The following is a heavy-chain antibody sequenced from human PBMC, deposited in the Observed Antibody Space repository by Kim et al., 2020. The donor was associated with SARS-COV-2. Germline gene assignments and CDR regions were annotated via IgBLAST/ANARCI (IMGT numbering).Heavy chain of an antibody. J-gene: IGHJ4*02. Sequence: ASVKVSCKASGYTFTSYGISWVRQAHGQGLEWMGWISAYNGNTNYAQKLQGRVTMTTDTSTSTAYMELRSLRSDDTAVYYCARGGGLGYGSGWYRGGAGSLPNDFDYWGQGTLVTVSS. CDR1: GYTFTSYG. CDR2: ISAYNGNT. V-gene: IGHV1-18*01. CDR3: ARGGGLGYGSGWYRGGAGSLPNDFDY. D-gene: IGHD6-19*01.